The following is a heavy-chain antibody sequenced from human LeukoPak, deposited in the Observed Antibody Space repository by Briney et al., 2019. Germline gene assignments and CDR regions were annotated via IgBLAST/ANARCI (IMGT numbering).Heavy chain of an antibody. CDR3: ARDRAAAGTWFDY. CDR1: GGTLSNYA. V-gene: IGHV1-69*13. Sequence: SVKVSCKASGGTLSNYAINWVRQAPGQGLEWMGGIIPIFGTANYAQKFQGRVTITADESTSTAYMDLSSLRSEDTAVYYCARDRAAAGTWFDYWGQGTLVTVSS. CDR2: IIPIFGTA. J-gene: IGHJ4*02. D-gene: IGHD6-13*01.